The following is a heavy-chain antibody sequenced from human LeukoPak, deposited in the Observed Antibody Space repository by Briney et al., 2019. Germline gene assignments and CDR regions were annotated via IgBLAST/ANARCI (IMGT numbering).Heavy chain of an antibody. Sequence: PGGSLRLSCAASGFTFSNAWMSWVRQAPGKGLEWVGRIKSKTDGGTTDYAAPVKGRFTISRDDSKNTLYQQMNSLKTEDTAVYYCTTGITMVRGVIHLIDYWGQGTLVTVSS. CDR3: TTGITMVRGVIHLIDY. D-gene: IGHD3-10*01. V-gene: IGHV3-15*01. CDR1: GFTFSNAW. CDR2: IKSKTDGGTT. J-gene: IGHJ4*02.